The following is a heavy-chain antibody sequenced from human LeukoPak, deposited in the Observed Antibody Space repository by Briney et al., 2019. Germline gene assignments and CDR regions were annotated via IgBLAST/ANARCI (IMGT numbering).Heavy chain of an antibody. CDR2: ISGTGATT. J-gene: IGHJ4*02. CDR3: AKDQRFGDLDDY. CDR1: GFTFNNYA. Sequence: GGSLRLSCAGSGFTFNNYAMSWVRQAPGKGLEWVSAISGTGATTYYADSMKGRFAISRDNSKNTLYLQMSSLRAEDTAVYYCAKDQRFGDLDDYRGQGTLVTVSS. V-gene: IGHV3-23*01. D-gene: IGHD3-10*01.